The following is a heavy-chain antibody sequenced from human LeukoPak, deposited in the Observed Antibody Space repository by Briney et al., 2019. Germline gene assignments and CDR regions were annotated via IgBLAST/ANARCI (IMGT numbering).Heavy chain of an antibody. J-gene: IGHJ6*02. D-gene: IGHD3-9*01. Sequence: PGTLSLTCAVSGGSISSSNWWSWVRQPPGKGLEWIGEIYHSGSTNYNPSLKSRVTISVDKSKNQFSLKLSSVTAADTAVYYCARCGYFDWSSQGYYYYGMDVWGQGTTVTVSS. CDR1: GGSISSSNW. CDR3: ARCGYFDWSSQGYYYYGMDV. V-gene: IGHV4-4*03. CDR2: IYHSGST.